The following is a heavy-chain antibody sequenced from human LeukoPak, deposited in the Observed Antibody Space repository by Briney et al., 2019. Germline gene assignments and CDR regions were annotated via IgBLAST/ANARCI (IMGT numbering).Heavy chain of an antibody. D-gene: IGHD2-21*02. CDR3: ARGKDCGGDCYPYYFDY. CDR1: GGSFSGYY. J-gene: IGHJ4*02. V-gene: IGHV4-59*01. CDR2: IYYSGST. Sequence: PSETLSLTCAVYGGSFSGYYWSWIRQPPGKGLEWIGYIYYSGSTNYNPSLKSRVTISVDTSKNQFSLKLSSVTAADTAVYYCARGKDCGGDCYPYYFDYWGQGTLVTVSS.